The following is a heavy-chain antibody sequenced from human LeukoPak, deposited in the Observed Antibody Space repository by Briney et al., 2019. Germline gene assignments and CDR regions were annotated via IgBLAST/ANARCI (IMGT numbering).Heavy chain of an antibody. J-gene: IGHJ6*03. CDR1: GYTFTGYY. D-gene: IGHD2-2*01. Sequence: ASVKVSCKASGYTFTGYYMHWVRQAPGQGLEWMGWINPNSGGTNYAQKFQGRVTMTRDTSISTAYMELSRLRSDDTAVYYCARGPLIVVVPAAIYYHYYMDVWGKGTTVTISS. CDR2: INPNSGGT. V-gene: IGHV1-2*02. CDR3: ARGPLIVVVPAAIYYHYYMDV.